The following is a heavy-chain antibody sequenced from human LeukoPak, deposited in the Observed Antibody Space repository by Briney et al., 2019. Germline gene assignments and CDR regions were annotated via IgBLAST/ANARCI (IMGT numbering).Heavy chain of an antibody. Sequence: GGSLRLSCAASGFTFSNAWMSWVRQPPGKGLEWVGRIKSRSDGGTTDYAAPEKGTFTISRDDSKNTPYLQMNSLETEDTAVYYCTTGYPLIVGATSGVYWGQGTQVTVSS. D-gene: IGHD1-26*01. J-gene: IGHJ4*02. CDR1: GFTFSNAW. V-gene: IGHV3-15*01. CDR3: TTGYPLIVGATSGVY. CDR2: IKSRSDGGTT.